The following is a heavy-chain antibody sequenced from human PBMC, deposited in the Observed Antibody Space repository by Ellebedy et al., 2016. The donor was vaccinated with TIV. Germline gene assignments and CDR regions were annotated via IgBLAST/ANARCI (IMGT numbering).Heavy chain of an antibody. CDR1: GNSLSSSY. CDR3: ASIGDRSYYYGMDV. CDR2: VYFDGHS. Sequence: SETLSLTXAVSGNSLSSSYWSWIRQPAGRGLEWIGRVYFDGHSNYNPSLQSRVTISVDTSKNQFSLKLSSVTAADTAVYYCASIGDRSYYYGMDVWGQGTTVTVSS. J-gene: IGHJ6*02. D-gene: IGHD4-17*01. V-gene: IGHV4-4*07.